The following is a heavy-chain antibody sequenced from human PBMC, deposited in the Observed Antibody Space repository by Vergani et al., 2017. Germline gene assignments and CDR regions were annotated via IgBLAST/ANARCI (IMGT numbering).Heavy chain of an antibody. CDR1: GFSFNTYW. Sequence: EVQLVESGGGSVQSGGSLRLSCVASGFSFNTYWMHWVRQVPGKGLMWVARIDEYGNRATYGDFETGRFTISRDNAKNTVFLQMDNLRADDAGVYYCVRTEYFSGIACDTRFGSWGQGALVTVSS. J-gene: IGHJ5*01. V-gene: IGHV3-74*03. CDR3: VRTEYFSGIACDTRFGS. D-gene: IGHD1-1*01. CDR2: IDEYGNRA.